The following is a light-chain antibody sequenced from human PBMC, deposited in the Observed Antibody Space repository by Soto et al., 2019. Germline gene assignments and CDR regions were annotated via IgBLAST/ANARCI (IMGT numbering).Light chain of an antibody. CDR2: GAS. CDR3: QQSYTTPRALT. V-gene: IGKV1-39*01. J-gene: IGKJ4*01. CDR1: ETISTY. Sequence: DIQMTQSPPSLSASVGDRVTITCRASETISTYLNWYQQKPGKAPKLLIFGASSLQSGVPSRFSGSGSGTDFTLTISSLQPEDFATYYCQQSYTTPRALTFGGGTKVEIK.